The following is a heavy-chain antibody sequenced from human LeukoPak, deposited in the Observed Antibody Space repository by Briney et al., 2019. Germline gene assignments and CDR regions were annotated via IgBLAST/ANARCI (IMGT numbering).Heavy chain of an antibody. D-gene: IGHD6-19*01. CDR1: GFTFSSYG. Sequence: GGSLRLSCAASGFTFSSYGMHWVRQAPGKGLEWVAVISYDGSNKYYADSVKGRFTISRDNSKNTLYLQMNSLRAEDTAVYYCAKEDLTVAGTDAEYFQHWGQGTLVAVSS. CDR3: AKEDLTVAGTDAEYFQH. J-gene: IGHJ1*01. CDR2: ISYDGSNK. V-gene: IGHV3-30*18.